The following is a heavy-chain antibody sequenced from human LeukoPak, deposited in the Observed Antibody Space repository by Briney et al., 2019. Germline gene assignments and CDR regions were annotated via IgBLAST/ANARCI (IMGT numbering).Heavy chain of an antibody. CDR3: AKDRIPDGRYSIDY. Sequence: GGSLRLSCTASGFTFSTYAMNWVRQAPGKGLEWVAVIVGNGGGIHYADFVEGRFTISRDNYKNTVYLQMNSLRAEDAAVYYCAKDRIPDGRYSIDYWGQGTLVTVSS. CDR1: GFTFSTYA. CDR2: IVGNGGGI. V-gene: IGHV3-23*01. J-gene: IGHJ4*02. D-gene: IGHD3-16*02.